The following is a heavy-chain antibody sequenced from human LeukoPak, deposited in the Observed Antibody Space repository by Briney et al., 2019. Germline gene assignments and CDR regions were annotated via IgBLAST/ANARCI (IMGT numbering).Heavy chain of an antibody. Sequence: PSQTLSLPCTVSGGSISSGGYYWCWIRQPPGKGLGWFGNIYYSGSTNYNPSLKSRVTISVDTSKTQFSLKLSSVTAADTAVYYCARLGYCSSTSCSPFDYWGQGTLVTVSS. CDR3: ARLGYCSSTSCSPFDY. V-gene: IGHV4-61*08. D-gene: IGHD2-2*01. J-gene: IGHJ4*02. CDR1: GGSISSGGYY. CDR2: IYYSGST.